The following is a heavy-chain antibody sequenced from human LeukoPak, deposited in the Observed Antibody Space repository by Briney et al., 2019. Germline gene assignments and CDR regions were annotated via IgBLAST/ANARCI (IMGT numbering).Heavy chain of an antibody. Sequence: GGSLRLSCAASGFTFNTYGMSWVRQAPGKGLEWVSSISSSSSYIYYADSVKGRFTISRDNAKNSLYLQMNSLRAEDTAVYYCAREADYYDGPWGQGTLVTVSS. CDR1: GFTFNTYG. D-gene: IGHD3-22*01. CDR2: ISSSSSYI. V-gene: IGHV3-21*01. J-gene: IGHJ5*02. CDR3: AREADYYDGP.